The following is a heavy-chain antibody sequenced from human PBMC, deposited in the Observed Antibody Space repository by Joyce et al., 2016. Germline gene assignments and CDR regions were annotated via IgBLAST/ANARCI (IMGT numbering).Heavy chain of an antibody. V-gene: IGHV4-61*02. J-gene: IGHJ5*02. CDR3: AGEDDYWSWFDP. Sequence: QVQLQESGPRLVKPSQTLSLTCTVSGGSISSGIYYWSWLRQPAGKRLEWIWRIYTSGSTKYNPSFESRVSISVDVSKDQFSLKLRSVTAADTAMYYCAGEDDYWSWFDPWGQGILVTVSS. CDR2: IYTSGST. D-gene: IGHD3-3*01. CDR1: GGSISSGIYY.